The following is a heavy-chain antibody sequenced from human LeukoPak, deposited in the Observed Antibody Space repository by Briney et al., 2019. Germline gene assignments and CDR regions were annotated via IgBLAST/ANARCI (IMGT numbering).Heavy chain of an antibody. J-gene: IGHJ3*02. CDR3: ARGPIAAAGTWGAFDI. V-gene: IGHV1-69*13. CDR2: IIPIFGTA. D-gene: IGHD6-13*01. CDR1: GGTFSSYA. Sequence: ASVKVSCKASGGTFSSYAISWVRQAPGQGLEWMGGIIPIFGTANYAQKFQGRVTITADESTSTAYMELSSLRSEDTAVYYCARGPIAAAGTWGAFDIWGQGTMVTVSS.